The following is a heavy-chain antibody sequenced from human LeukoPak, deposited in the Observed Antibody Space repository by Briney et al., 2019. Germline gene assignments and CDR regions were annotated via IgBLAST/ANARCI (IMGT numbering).Heavy chain of an antibody. CDR3: AKEGIQLWFSRDLDY. J-gene: IGHJ4*02. D-gene: IGHD5-18*01. Sequence: PGGSLRLSCAASGFTFSSYGMHWVRQAPGKGLEWVAFIRYDGSNKYYADSVKGRFTISRDNSKNTLYLQMNSLRAEDTAVYYCAKEGIQLWFSRDLDYWGQGTLVTVSS. CDR2: IRYDGSNK. CDR1: GFTFSSYG. V-gene: IGHV3-30*02.